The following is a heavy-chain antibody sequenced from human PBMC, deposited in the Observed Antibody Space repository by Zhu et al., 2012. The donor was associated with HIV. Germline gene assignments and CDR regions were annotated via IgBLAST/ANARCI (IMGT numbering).Heavy chain of an antibody. J-gene: IGHJ3*01. Sequence: QVRLHESGPGLVKPSETLSLTCNISSGSISKYYWTWIRQPPGKGLEWIGYIYYNGNTSYKPSLKGRVTISLDTSKSQFSLKLTSVTAAGTAIYFCARAGRRRLLXRDNSLDVWGPGHWSPSLQ. CDR3: ARAGRRRLLXRDNSLDV. CDR1: SGSISKYY. CDR2: IYYNGNT. V-gene: IGHV4-59*13. D-gene: IGHD5-24*01.